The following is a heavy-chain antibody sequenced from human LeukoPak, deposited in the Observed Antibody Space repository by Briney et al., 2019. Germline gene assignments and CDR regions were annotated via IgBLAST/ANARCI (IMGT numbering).Heavy chain of an antibody. J-gene: IGHJ1*01. CDR2: ISSSSSTI. V-gene: IGHV3-48*04. Sequence: GGSLRLSCAASGFTFSSYSMNWVRQAPGKGLEWVSYISSSSSTIYYADSVKGRFTISRDNAKNSLYLQMNSLRAEDTAVYYCARDQVSSYYYDSSGYYKYFQHWGQGTLVTVSS. CDR1: GFTFSSYS. D-gene: IGHD3-22*01. CDR3: ARDQVSSYYYDSSGYYKYFQH.